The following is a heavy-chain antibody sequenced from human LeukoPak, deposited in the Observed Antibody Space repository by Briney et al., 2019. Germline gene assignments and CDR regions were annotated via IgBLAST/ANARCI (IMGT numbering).Heavy chain of an antibody. CDR2: IWYDGSNK. J-gene: IGHJ4*02. CDR3: ARPKGDGGSYYGEYGYFDY. Sequence: PGRSLRLSCAAPGFTFSSYGMHWVRQAPGKGLEWVAVIWYDGSNKYYADSVKGRFTISRDNSKNTLYLQMNSLRAEDTAVYYCARPKGDGGSYYGEYGYFDYWGQGTLVTVSS. CDR1: GFTFSSYG. V-gene: IGHV3-33*01. D-gene: IGHD1-26*01.